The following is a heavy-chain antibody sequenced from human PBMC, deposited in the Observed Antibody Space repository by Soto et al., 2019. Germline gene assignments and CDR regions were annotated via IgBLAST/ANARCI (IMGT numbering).Heavy chain of an antibody. J-gene: IGHJ5*02. D-gene: IGHD3-3*01. V-gene: IGHV3-23*01. CDR3: AKADDFWSQNWFAP. Sequence: LXXSCAASGFTFSSYAMSWVRQAPGKGLEWVSAISGSGGSTYYADSVKGRFTISRDNSKNTLYLQMNSLRAEDTAVYYCAKADDFWSQNWFAPWGQGTLVTVSS. CDR2: ISGSGGST. CDR1: GFTFSSYA.